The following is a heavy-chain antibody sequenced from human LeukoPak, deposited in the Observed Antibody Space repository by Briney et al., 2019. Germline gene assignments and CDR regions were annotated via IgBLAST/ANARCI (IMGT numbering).Heavy chain of an antibody. CDR1: GFTFSSYW. J-gene: IGHJ4*02. V-gene: IGHV3-74*01. CDR3: ASGGSVSGYYTTY. D-gene: IGHD3-22*01. CDR2: INTDGSSS. Sequence: GGSLRLSCVASGFTFSSYWMHWVRQPPGKGPVWVSRINTDGSSSSYADSVKGRFTISRDNARNSLYLQMNSLSAEDTAVYYCASGGSVSGYYTTYWGQGTLVTVSS.